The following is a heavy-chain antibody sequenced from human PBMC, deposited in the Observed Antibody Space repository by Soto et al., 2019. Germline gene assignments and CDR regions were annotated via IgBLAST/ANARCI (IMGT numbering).Heavy chain of an antibody. Sequence: EVQLVESGGGLVQPGRSLRPSCVASGFIADDYAMHWVRQAPGKGLVWVSGISSNSATINYADSVKGRFTMSRDNAKNSLFLQMNSLGPEDTAFYYCVKDMKWGGMTTIHYFDSWGQGTLVTVSS. CDR1: GFIADDYA. CDR2: ISSNSATI. D-gene: IGHD4-17*01. V-gene: IGHV3-9*02. J-gene: IGHJ4*02. CDR3: VKDMKWGGMTTIHYFDS.